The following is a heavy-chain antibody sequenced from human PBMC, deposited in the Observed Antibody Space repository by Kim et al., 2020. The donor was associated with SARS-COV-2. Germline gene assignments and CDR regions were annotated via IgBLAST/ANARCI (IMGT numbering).Heavy chain of an antibody. CDR2: INHSGRI. CDR1: GASFTGYQ. CDR3: ARGMAGVVPAPVLGIGPHCEDFIMDV. D-gene: IGHD2-2*02. V-gene: IGHV4-34*01. Sequence: SETLSLTCAVYGASFTGYQCSWIRQPPGKGLEWIGQINHSGRINHNPSLKGRVTISTDTSKNQLSLKLTSVTAENTGFNYCARGMAGVVPAPVLGIGPHCEDFIMDVWRRGTTVPVSS. J-gene: IGHJ6*02.